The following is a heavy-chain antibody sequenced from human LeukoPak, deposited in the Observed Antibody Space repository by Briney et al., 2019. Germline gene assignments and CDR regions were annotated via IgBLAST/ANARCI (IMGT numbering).Heavy chain of an antibody. CDR1: GGTFSNYA. Sequence: SVKVSCKASGGTFSNYAISWVRQAPGQGLEWMGGIIPIFDTADYAQKFQGRLTITADDSTNTAYMELSSLRAEDTAVYYCARDLVGSHTGYSSGAWDYWGQGTLVTVSS. CDR2: IIPIFDTA. CDR3: ARDLVGSHTGYSSGAWDY. V-gene: IGHV1-69*13. D-gene: IGHD3-9*01. J-gene: IGHJ4*02.